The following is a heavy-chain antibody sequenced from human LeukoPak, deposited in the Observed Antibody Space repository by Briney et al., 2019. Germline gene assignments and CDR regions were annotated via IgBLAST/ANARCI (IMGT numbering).Heavy chain of an antibody. V-gene: IGHV3-7*01. D-gene: IGHD3-10*01. CDR2: MNKDGSER. J-gene: IGHJ4*02. CDR3: TRGEGDDF. Sequence: GGSLRLSCVASGFTFSNSWMTWVLQAPGRGLEWGANMNKDGSERYHLDALKGRFTISRDNAKNSLYLQMNNLIVDDTTVYYCTRGEGDDFWGQGTLVSVSS. CDR1: GFTFSNSW.